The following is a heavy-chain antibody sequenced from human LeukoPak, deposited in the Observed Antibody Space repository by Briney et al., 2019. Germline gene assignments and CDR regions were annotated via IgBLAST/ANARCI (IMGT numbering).Heavy chain of an antibody. CDR3: ARDQAAGTLEAFDP. V-gene: IGHV3-64*01. CDR2: ISSNGGST. J-gene: IGHJ5*02. D-gene: IGHD6-13*01. Sequence: PGGSLRLSFAASGFTFGSYAMRWVRQAPGKGLEYVSAISSNGGSTYYANSVKGRFTISRDNSKNTLYLQMGSLRAEDMAVYYCARDQAAGTLEAFDPWGQGSLVTVSS. CDR1: GFTFGSYA.